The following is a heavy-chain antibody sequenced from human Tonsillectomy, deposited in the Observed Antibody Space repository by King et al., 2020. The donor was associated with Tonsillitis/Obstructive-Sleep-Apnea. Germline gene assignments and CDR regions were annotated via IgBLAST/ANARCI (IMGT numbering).Heavy chain of an antibody. CDR3: ASIYYDFWSGYFS. CDR2: IDPSDSYT. Sequence: VQLVESGAERKKPGESLRISCKGSGYTFTSYWVTWVRQMPGKGLEWMGTIDPSDSYTNYSPSFQGHVTISADKSISTAYLQWRSLKASDTAMYYCASIYYDFWSGYFSWGQGTLVTVSP. CDR1: GYTFTSYW. D-gene: IGHD3-3*01. J-gene: IGHJ5*02. V-gene: IGHV5-10-1*01.